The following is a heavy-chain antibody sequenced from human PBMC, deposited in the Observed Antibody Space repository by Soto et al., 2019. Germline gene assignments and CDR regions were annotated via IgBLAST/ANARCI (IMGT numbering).Heavy chain of an antibody. V-gene: IGHV1-69*01. CDR3: ARGVGSIAYCGGDCQYYFDY. CDR2: IIPIFGTA. J-gene: IGHJ4*02. D-gene: IGHD2-21*02. CDR1: GGTFSSYA. Sequence: QVQLVQSGAEVKKPGSSVKVSCKASGGTFSSYAISWVRQAPGQGLEWMGGIIPIFGTANYAQKFQGRVTITADESTSAAYMELRSLRSEDTAVYYCARGVGSIAYCGGDCQYYFDYWGQGTLVTVSS.